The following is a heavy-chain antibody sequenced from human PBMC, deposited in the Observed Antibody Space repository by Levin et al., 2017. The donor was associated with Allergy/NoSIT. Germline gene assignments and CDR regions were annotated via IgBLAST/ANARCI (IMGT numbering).Heavy chain of an antibody. Sequence: SCAASGFTFSTYSMNWVRQAPGKGLEWVSSISSGGSTTHYADSVKGRFTISRDNGKNSLYLQMNSLRAEDTAVYYCARDHLGNYNFDYWGQGTLVTVSS. V-gene: IGHV3-48*01. D-gene: IGHD5-24*01. J-gene: IGHJ4*02. CDR2: ISSGGSTT. CDR1: GFTFSTYS. CDR3: ARDHLGNYNFDY.